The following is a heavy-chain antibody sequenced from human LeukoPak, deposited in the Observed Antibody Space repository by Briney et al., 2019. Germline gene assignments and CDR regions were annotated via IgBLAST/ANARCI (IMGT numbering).Heavy chain of an antibody. CDR2: ISSSSSYI. D-gene: IGHD1-26*01. V-gene: IGHV3-21*01. CDR1: GFTFSSYS. Sequence: PGGSLRLSCAASGFTFSSYSMNWVRQAPGKGLEWVSSISSSSSYIYYADSVKGRFTISRDNAKNSLYLQMNSLRAEDTAVYYCASNPGGATMLLEYMDVWGKGTTVTVSS. CDR3: ASNPGGATMLLEYMDV. J-gene: IGHJ6*03.